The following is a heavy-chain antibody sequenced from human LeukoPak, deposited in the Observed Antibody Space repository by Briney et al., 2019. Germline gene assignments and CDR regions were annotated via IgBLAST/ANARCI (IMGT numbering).Heavy chain of an antibody. CDR2: MNPNSGNT. CDR1: GYTFTSYD. V-gene: IGHV1-8*01. Sequence: GASVKVSCKASGYTFTSYDINWVRQATGQGLEWMGWMNPNSGNTGYAQKFQSRVAMTRNTSISTAYMELSSLRSEDTAVYYCARAVPLDYVNYSSYYGTDVWRQGTTVTVSS. D-gene: IGHD4-17*01. CDR3: ARAVPLDYVNYSSYYGTDV. J-gene: IGHJ6*02.